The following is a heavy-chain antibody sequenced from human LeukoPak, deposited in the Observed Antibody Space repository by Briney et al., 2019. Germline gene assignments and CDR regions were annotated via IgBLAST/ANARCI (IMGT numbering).Heavy chain of an antibody. Sequence: SGGSLRLSCAVSEFSVSSNYMNWVRQAPGKGLEWVSVIYSGGATYYADSVRGRFTISRDNSKNMVSLQMTSLGAEDTAVYYCARGRFSGPDDYWGQGTRVTVSS. V-gene: IGHV3-53*01. D-gene: IGHD6-19*01. CDR2: IYSGGAT. CDR3: ARGRFSGPDDY. J-gene: IGHJ4*02. CDR1: EFSVSSNY.